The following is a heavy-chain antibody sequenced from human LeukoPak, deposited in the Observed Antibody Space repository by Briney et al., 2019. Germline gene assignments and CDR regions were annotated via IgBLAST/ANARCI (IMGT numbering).Heavy chain of an antibody. CDR2: IYSGGST. CDR1: GFTFSSYS. V-gene: IGHV3-66*01. Sequence: GGSLRLSCAASGFTFSSYSMNWVRQAPGKGLEWVSVIYSGGSTYYADSVKGRFTISRDNSKNTLYLQMNSLRAEDTAVYYCARVRSYIDYWGQGTLVTVSS. J-gene: IGHJ4*02. CDR3: ARVRSYIDY. D-gene: IGHD1-26*01.